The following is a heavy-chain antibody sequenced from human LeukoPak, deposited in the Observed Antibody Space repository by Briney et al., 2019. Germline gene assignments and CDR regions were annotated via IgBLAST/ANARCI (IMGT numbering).Heavy chain of an antibody. Sequence: GESLKISCAASAFPFDDYGMSWVRQAPGKGLEWVSGINWNGGSTGYADSVKGRFPISRDNAKNSLYLQMNSLRAEDTALYYCARVATYSSSHYFDYWGQGTLVTVSS. CDR2: INWNGGST. D-gene: IGHD6-13*01. CDR3: ARVATYSSSHYFDY. CDR1: AFPFDDYG. J-gene: IGHJ4*02. V-gene: IGHV3-20*04.